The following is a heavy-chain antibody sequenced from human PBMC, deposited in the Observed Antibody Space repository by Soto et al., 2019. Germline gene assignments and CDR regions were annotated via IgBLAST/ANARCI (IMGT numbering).Heavy chain of an antibody. D-gene: IGHD3-16*01. CDR2: VNTTFGVT. CDR3: ARVTYREYEDFVY. CDR1: ENTFTNFF. J-gene: IGHJ4*01. V-gene: IGHV1-46*01. Sequence: QGLLIQSGAEVRRPGATVKISCKASENTFTNFFFHWVRQAPGRSLEWLGMVNTTFGVTKYEQRFQGKITMTGGASTSAYFLAVSGSPSNATTQYFFARVTYREYEDFVYWGYGTHVTVSS.